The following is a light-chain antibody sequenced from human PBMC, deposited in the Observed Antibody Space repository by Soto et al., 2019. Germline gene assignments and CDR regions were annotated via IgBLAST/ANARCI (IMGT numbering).Light chain of an antibody. CDR2: GAS. CDR3: QQHDSWPRT. V-gene: IGKV3-15*01. Sequence: IGMTQYPATLSVSPGERATLSCMVSQSVGNNLAWFQQRPGQAPRRLIHGASTRHSGIPGRFSGSGSGTEFTLTISSLQSEDFAVYYCQQHDSWPRTFGQGTKVDIK. J-gene: IGKJ1*01. CDR1: QSVGNN.